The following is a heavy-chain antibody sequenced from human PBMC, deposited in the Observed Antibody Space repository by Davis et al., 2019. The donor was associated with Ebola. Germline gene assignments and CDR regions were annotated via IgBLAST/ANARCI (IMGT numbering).Heavy chain of an antibody. J-gene: IGHJ6*02. D-gene: IGHD2-8*02. Sequence: GESLKISCAASGFTVSSNYMSWIRQAPGKGLEWVSYISSSGSTKYYADSVKGRFTISRDNAKNSLYLQMNSLRAEDTAVYYCARGLYWPNYYYYGMDVWGQGTTVTVSS. CDR2: ISSSGSTK. CDR1: GFTVSSNY. V-gene: IGHV3-11*01. CDR3: ARGLYWPNYYYYGMDV.